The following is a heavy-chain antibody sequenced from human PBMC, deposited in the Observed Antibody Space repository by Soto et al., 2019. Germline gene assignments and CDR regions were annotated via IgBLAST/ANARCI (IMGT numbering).Heavy chain of an antibody. CDR2: ILYDGSNK. CDR3: AKVHCNSTSCYPSYYYYYGMDV. CDR1: GFTFSTYG. V-gene: IGHV3-30*18. Sequence: PGGSLRLSCAASGFTFSTYGMHWVRQAPGKGLEWLAVILYDGSNKYYADSVKGRFTISRDNSKTTLYLQMNSLRAEDTAVYYCAKVHCNSTSCYPSYYYYYGMDVWGQGTTVTVSS. J-gene: IGHJ6*02. D-gene: IGHD2-2*01.